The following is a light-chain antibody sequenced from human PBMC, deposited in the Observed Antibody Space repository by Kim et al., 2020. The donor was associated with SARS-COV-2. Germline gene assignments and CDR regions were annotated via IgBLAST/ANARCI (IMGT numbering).Light chain of an antibody. J-gene: IGLJ1*01. Sequence: SPGQTARITCSGDALPEKQTDWYQQKSGQAPLLLIYKDSERPSGIPGRFSGSSSGTTVTLTISGVQAEDDADYYCQSADGSGTYVFGTGTKVTVL. CDR2: KDS. V-gene: IGLV3-25*03. CDR3: QSADGSGTYV. CDR1: ALPEKQ.